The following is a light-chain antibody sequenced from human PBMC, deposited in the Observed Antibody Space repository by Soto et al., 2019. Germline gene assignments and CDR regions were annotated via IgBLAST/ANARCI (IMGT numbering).Light chain of an antibody. CDR1: QSISSW. V-gene: IGKV1-5*03. CDR2: KAS. CDR3: QQYNSYSYT. J-gene: IGKJ2*01. Sequence: DIQMTQSPSTLSASVGDRVTITCRASQSISSWLAWYQEKPGKVPKLLIYKASSLKSGVPSRFSGSGSGTEFTHTISSLQPDDFATYYCQQYNSYSYTFGQGTKLEI.